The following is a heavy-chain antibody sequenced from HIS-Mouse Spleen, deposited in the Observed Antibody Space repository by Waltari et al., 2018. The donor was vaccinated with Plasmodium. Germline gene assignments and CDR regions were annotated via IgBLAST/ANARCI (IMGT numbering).Heavy chain of an antibody. Sequence: QVQLQESGPGLVKPSETLSLTCTVSGGSISSYYWSWIRQPPGNGLEWIGYSHYSGSTNDKHSLKSRVTISVDTSNNQFCLKRSSATAADTAVYYCARLRYSYGYFDYWGQGTLVTVSS. V-gene: IGHV4-59*08. CDR1: GGSISSYY. CDR2: SHYSGST. CDR3: ARLRYSYGYFDY. D-gene: IGHD5-18*01. J-gene: IGHJ4*02.